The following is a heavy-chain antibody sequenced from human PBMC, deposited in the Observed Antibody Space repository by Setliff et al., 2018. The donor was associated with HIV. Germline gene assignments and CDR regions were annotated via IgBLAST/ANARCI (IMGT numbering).Heavy chain of an antibody. Sequence: SVKVSCKASGDTFRMDTISWLRQAPGHGPEWMGGSVAAFGSTTYAQKFQGRVRITADASTSTVYMELRSLTPEDTAVYYCARDGSGILRGTFDIWGQGTLVTVSS. CDR3: ARDGSGILRGTFDI. D-gene: IGHD3-10*01. J-gene: IGHJ3*02. CDR2: SVAAFGST. V-gene: IGHV1-69*13. CDR1: GDTFRMDT.